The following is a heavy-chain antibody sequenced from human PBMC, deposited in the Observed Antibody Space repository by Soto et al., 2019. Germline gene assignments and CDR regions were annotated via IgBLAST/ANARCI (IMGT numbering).Heavy chain of an antibody. V-gene: IGHV3-11*05. Sequence: QVQLVESGGGLVKPGGSLRLSCAASGFTFSDYYMSWIRQAPGKGLEWVSYISSSSSYTNYADSVKGRFTISRDNAKNSLYLQMNSLRAEDTAVYYCARGGDSSSWYSAGDAFDIWGQGTMVTVSS. CDR1: GFTFSDYY. CDR3: ARGGDSSSWYSAGDAFDI. J-gene: IGHJ3*02. D-gene: IGHD6-13*01. CDR2: ISSSSSYT.